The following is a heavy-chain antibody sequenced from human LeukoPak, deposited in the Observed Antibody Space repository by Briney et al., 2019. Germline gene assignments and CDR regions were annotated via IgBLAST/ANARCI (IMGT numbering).Heavy chain of an antibody. CDR2: IWYEGRNK. CDR3: AVYGYSYSPTNNWFDR. Sequence: PGGSLRLSCAAAGFSFSSYGMHWVRQAPGKGRGWEAVIWYEGRNKYYAESVKGRFPISRDNSKNTLYLQMNSLRAEDTAVYYCAVYGYSYSPTNNWFDRWGQGTLVTVSS. V-gene: IGHV3-33*01. J-gene: IGHJ5*02. D-gene: IGHD5-18*01. CDR1: GFSFSSYG.